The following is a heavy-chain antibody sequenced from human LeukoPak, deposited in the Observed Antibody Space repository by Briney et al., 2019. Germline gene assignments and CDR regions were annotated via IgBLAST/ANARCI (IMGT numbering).Heavy chain of an antibody. CDR2: INHSGST. D-gene: IGHD6-19*01. CDR1: GGSFSGYY. J-gene: IGHJ6*03. V-gene: IGHV4-34*01. CDR3: ARGTVAVTGYYYYYYMDV. Sequence: SETLSLTCAVYGGSFSGYYWSWIRQPPGKGLERIGEINHSGSTNYNPSLKSRVTISVDTSKNQFSLKLSSVTAADTAVYYCARGTVAVTGYYYYYYMDVWGKGTTVTVSS.